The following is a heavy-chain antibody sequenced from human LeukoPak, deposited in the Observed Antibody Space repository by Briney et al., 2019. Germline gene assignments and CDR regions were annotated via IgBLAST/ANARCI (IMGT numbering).Heavy chain of an antibody. CDR3: ARSGQQLVHLFRKRYSWFDP. D-gene: IGHD6-13*01. J-gene: IGHJ5*02. Sequence: SETLSLTCTVSGGSISSYYWSWIRQPPGKGLEWIGYTYYSGSTNYNPSLKSRVTISVDTSKNQFSLKLSSVTAADTAVYYCARSGQQLVHLFRKRYSWFDPWGQGTLVTVSS. CDR2: TYYSGST. V-gene: IGHV4-59*01. CDR1: GGSISSYY.